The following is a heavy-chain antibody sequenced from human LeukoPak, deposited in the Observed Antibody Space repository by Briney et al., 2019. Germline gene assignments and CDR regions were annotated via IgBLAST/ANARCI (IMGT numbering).Heavy chain of an antibody. J-gene: IGHJ4*02. CDR1: GFTFSSYW. V-gene: IGHV3-74*01. Sequence: PGGSLRLSCAASGFTFSSYWMHWVRQAPGKGLVWVSRINSDGSSTSYADSVKGRFTISRDNAKNTLYLQMNSLRAEDTAVYYCARDQSLAVALLNADYWGQGTLVTVSS. D-gene: IGHD6-19*01. CDR3: ARDQSLAVALLNADY. CDR2: INSDGSST.